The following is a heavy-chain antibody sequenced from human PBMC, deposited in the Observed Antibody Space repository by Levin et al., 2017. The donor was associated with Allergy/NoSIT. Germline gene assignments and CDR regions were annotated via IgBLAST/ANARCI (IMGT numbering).Heavy chain of an antibody. J-gene: IGHJ4*02. Sequence: SQTLSLTCTVSGGSISNYFWSWIRQPAGKGLEWIGRIYTTGSTNYNPSLKSRVTMSVDTSKNQFSLKLSSVTAADTAVYYCARERRGGSTFLDNWGQGTLVTVSS. V-gene: IGHV4-4*07. CDR2: IYTTGST. CDR3: ARERRGGSTFLDN. D-gene: IGHD1-26*01. CDR1: GGSISNYF.